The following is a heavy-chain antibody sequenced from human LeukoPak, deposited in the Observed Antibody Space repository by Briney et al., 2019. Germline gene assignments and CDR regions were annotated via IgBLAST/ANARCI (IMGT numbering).Heavy chain of an antibody. CDR2: ISGSTSTI. CDR1: GFTFSVYG. D-gene: IGHD6-6*01. J-gene: IGHJ4*02. V-gene: IGHV3-48*04. CDR3: TRDPKYSSSGSGY. Sequence: GGSLRLSCAASGFTFSVYGMNWVRQAPGKGLEWISYISGSTSTINYADSVKGRFTISRDNAKKSLYLQVSSLRVEDTAVYYCTRDPKYSSSGSGYWGQGTLVTVSS.